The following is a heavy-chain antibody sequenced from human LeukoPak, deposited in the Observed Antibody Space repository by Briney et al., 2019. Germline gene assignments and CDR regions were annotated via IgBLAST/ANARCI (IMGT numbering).Heavy chain of an antibody. CDR1: GGSFSGYY. CDR3: ARGMGRRDGYNYPYYYYYYMDV. CDR2: INHSGST. V-gene: IGHV4-34*01. D-gene: IGHD5-24*01. J-gene: IGHJ6*03. Sequence: SETLSLTCAVYGGSFSGYYWSWIRQPPGKGLEWIGEINHSGSTNYNPSLKSRVTISVDTSKNQFSLKLSSVTAADTAVYYCARGMGRRDGYNYPYYYYYYMDVWGKGTTVTVSS.